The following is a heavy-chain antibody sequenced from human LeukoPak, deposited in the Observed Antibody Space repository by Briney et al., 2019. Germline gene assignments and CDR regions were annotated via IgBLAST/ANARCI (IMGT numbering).Heavy chain of an antibody. J-gene: IGHJ4*02. CDR1: GFTFSNAW. D-gene: IGHD1-26*01. V-gene: IGHV3-21*01. Sequence: GGSLRLSCAASGFTFSNAWMNWVRQAPGKGLEWVSSISSISSHIYYADSVKGRFTISRDNAKNSLYLQMNSLRAEDTAVYYCAREEWELLVLDYWGQGTLVTVSS. CDR2: ISSISSHI. CDR3: AREEWELLVLDY.